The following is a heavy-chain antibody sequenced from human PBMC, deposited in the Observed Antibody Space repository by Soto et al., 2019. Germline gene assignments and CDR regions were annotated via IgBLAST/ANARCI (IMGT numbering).Heavy chain of an antibody. CDR2: IRGSGGST. Sequence: GGSLRLSCAASGFTFNSYAMSWVRQAPGKGLEWVSGIRGSGGSTYYADSVKGRFTISRDNSKNTLYLQMNSLRAEDTAVYYCAKDRMYYYVSGNLFYFDYWGKGTLVPVSS. J-gene: IGHJ4*02. V-gene: IGHV3-23*01. CDR3: AKDRMYYYVSGNLFYFDY. D-gene: IGHD3-10*01. CDR1: GFTFNSYA.